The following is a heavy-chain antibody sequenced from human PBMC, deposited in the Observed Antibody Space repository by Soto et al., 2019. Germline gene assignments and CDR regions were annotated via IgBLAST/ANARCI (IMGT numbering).Heavy chain of an antibody. CDR2: ISYDGSNK. V-gene: IGHV3-30*18. CDR3: AKDLPPYSSGWYRAFDI. Sequence: GGSLRLSCAASGFTFSSYGMHWVRQAPGKGLEWVAVISYDGSNKYYADSVKGRFTISRDNSKNTLYLQMNSLRAEDTAVYYCAKDLPPYSSGWYRAFDIWGQGSMVTGSS. J-gene: IGHJ3*02. D-gene: IGHD6-19*01. CDR1: GFTFSSYG.